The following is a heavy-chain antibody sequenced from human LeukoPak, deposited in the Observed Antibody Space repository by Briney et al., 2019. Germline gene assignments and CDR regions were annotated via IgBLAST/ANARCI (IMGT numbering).Heavy chain of an antibody. CDR2: INPNTGGT. Sequence: VASVKVSCKASGYTFTGYYIHWVRQAPGQGLEWMGRINPNTGGTNYAQKFQGRVTMTRDTSISTAYMELSRLRSDDTAVYYCARPGSPPPFVYYYYGMDVWGQGTTVTVSS. D-gene: IGHD3-10*01. CDR1: GYTFTGYY. CDR3: ARPGSPPPFVYYYYGMDV. J-gene: IGHJ6*02. V-gene: IGHV1-2*06.